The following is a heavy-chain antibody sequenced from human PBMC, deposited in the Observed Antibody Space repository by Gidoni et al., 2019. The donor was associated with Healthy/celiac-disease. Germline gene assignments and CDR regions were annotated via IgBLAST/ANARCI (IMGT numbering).Heavy chain of an antibody. V-gene: IGHV1-18*01. CDR2: ISAYNVNT. D-gene: IGHD3-22*01. Sequence: QVQLVQYGAAEKKPGACVKVSCKDSGYTFTSYGVSWVRQAPGQGLEWMGWISAYNVNTTYPQRLQGRVTMTTDTSSSTAYMELRSLRSADTAVYYCARSHSSGYYYVSLYYFDYWGQGTLVTVSS. CDR3: ARSHSSGYYYVSLYYFDY. CDR1: GYTFTSYG. J-gene: IGHJ4*02.